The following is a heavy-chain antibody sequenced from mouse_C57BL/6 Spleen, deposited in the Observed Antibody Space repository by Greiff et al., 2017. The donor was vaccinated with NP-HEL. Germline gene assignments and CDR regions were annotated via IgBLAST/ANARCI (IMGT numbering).Heavy chain of an antibody. CDR3: ARGTTVVAWYFDV. J-gene: IGHJ1*03. CDR1: GFTFSDYG. V-gene: IGHV5-17*01. Sequence: EVQVVESGGGLVKPGGSLKLSCAASGFTFSDYGMHWVRQAPGKGLEWVGYISRGSGTTYYADKLKGRFTITRDNAKNTLCLQVTSLRSEDTAMYYCARGTTVVAWYFDVWGTGTTVTVSS. D-gene: IGHD1-1*01. CDR2: ISRGSGTT.